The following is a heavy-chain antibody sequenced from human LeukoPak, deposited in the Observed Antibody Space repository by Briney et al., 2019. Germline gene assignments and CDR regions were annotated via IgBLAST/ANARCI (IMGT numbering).Heavy chain of an antibody. CDR3: AKALFWELPGYFDY. D-gene: IGHD1-26*01. Sequence: PGWSLRLSCAASGFTFDDYAMHWVRQAPGKGLEWVSGISWNSGSIGYADSVKGRFTISRDNAKNSLYLQMNSLRAEDTALYYCAKALFWELPGYFDYWGQGTLVTVSS. CDR1: GFTFDDYA. CDR2: ISWNSGSI. J-gene: IGHJ4*02. V-gene: IGHV3-9*01.